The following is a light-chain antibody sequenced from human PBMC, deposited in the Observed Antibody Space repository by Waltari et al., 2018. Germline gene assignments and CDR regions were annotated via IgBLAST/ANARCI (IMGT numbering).Light chain of an antibody. CDR1: QDISNY. J-gene: IGKJ3*01. Sequence: IQMTQSPSTLSASVGDRFTITCQASQDISNYLNWYQQKLGKAPKLLIYDASNLETKVPSRFSGSGSGTDFTFSISSLQPEDIATYYCQQYEDLPLFGPGTKVEIK. V-gene: IGKV1-33*01. CDR2: DAS. CDR3: QQYEDLPL.